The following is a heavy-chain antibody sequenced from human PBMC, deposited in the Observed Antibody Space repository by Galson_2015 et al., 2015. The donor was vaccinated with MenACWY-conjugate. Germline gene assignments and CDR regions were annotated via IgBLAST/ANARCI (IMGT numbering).Heavy chain of an antibody. CDR1: GFAFSSYS. CDR2: ISRSSTYI. V-gene: IGHV3-21*01. CDR3: AREGSNSYYLDY. Sequence: SLRLSCAASGFAFSSYSMNWVRQAPGKGLEWVSSISRSSTYIYYADSLRGRFTISRDNAKNSLHLQMDSLRAEDTAIYYCAREGSNSYYLDYWGQGTL. D-gene: IGHD2-2*01. J-gene: IGHJ4*02.